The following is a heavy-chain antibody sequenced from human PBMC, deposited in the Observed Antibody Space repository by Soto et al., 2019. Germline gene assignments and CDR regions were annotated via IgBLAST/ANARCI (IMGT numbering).Heavy chain of an antibody. CDR1: GFTFSNYW. CDR3: ARDLGGAGSY. Sequence: AQLVESGGGLVQPGGSLRLSCAASGFTFSNYWMHWVRQVPGQGPVWVSRLNRDGSRTDYADSVRGRFTIFRDNARNTLYLQMNSPRAEDTAMYYCARDLGGAGSYWGQGTLVTVSS. J-gene: IGHJ4*02. V-gene: IGHV3-74*01. CDR2: LNRDGSRT. D-gene: IGHD1-26*01.